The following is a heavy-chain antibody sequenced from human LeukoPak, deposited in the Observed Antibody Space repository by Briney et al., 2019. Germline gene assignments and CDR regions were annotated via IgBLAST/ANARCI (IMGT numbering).Heavy chain of an antibody. J-gene: IGHJ6*03. CDR2: INHSGST. D-gene: IGHD3-10*01. CDR3: ARRLIPGSGSYNDYYYYMDV. CDR1: GGSFSGYY. Sequence: SETLSLTCAVYGGSFSGYYWSWIRQPPGKGLEWIGEINHSGSTNYNPSLKSRVTISVDTSKNQFSLKLSSVTAADTAVYYCARRLIPGSGSYNDYYYYMDVWGKGTTVTVSS. V-gene: IGHV4-34*01.